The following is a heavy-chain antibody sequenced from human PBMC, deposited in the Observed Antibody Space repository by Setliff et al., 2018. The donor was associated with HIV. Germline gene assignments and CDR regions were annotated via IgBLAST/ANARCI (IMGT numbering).Heavy chain of an antibody. CDR3: AKDFGNTGVFDD. CDR1: GGSISSYY. V-gene: IGHV4-4*08. CDR2: IYTSGST. J-gene: IGHJ4*02. Sequence: SETLSLTCTVSGGSISSYYWSWIRQPPGKGLEWIGYIYTSGSTNYNPSLKSRFTISRDISKNTLYLQMNSLRAEDTAVYYCAKDFGNTGVFDDWGQGTLVTVSS. D-gene: IGHD2-8*02.